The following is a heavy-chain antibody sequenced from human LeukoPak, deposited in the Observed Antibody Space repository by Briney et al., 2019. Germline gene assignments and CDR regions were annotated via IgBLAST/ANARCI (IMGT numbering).Heavy chain of an antibody. J-gene: IGHJ4*02. V-gene: IGHV1-69*05. D-gene: IGHD6-25*01. CDR3: ATIPAESIHFDY. Sequence: ASVKVSCXASGGTFSSHGISWVRQAHGQGLEWMGRIIPIFGKANYAQKFQGRVTITTDESTSTAYMELSSLRSEDTAVYYCATIPAESIHFDYWGQGTLVTVSS. CDR1: GGTFSSHG. CDR2: IIPIFGKA.